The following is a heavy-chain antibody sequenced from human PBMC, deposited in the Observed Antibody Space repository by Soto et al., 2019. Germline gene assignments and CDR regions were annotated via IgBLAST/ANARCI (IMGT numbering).Heavy chain of an antibody. V-gene: IGHV1-8*02. Sequence: ASVKVSCKASGYTFTSYGISWVRQATGQGLEWMGWMNPNSGNTGYAQKFQGRVTMTRNTSISTAYMELSSLRSEDTAVYYCARGVVDGDYYFDYWGQGTLVTVS. J-gene: IGHJ4*02. CDR1: GYTFTSYG. CDR2: MNPNSGNT. D-gene: IGHD4-17*01. CDR3: ARGVVDGDYYFDY.